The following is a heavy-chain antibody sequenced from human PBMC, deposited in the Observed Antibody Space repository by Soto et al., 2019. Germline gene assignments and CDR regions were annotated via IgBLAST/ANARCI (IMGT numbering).Heavy chain of an antibody. CDR1: GFTFSSYS. D-gene: IGHD3-10*01. Sequence: EVQLVESGGGLVKPGGSLRLSCAASGFTFSSYSMNWVRQAPGKGLEWVSSTSSSSSYIYYADSVKGRFTISRDNAKNSLYLQMNSLRAEDTAVYYCARDRGDYYYGMDVWGQGTTVTVSS. CDR2: TSSSSSYI. CDR3: ARDRGDYYYGMDV. J-gene: IGHJ6*02. V-gene: IGHV3-21*01.